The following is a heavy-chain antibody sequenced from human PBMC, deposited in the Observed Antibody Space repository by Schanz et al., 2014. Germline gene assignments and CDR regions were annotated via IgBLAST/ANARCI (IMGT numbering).Heavy chain of an antibody. Sequence: QVQLVQSGAEVKKPGSSVKVSCTASGGTFSSYTISWIRQAPGQGLEWMGRIIPVLAIADYAQKFQGRVSITAGKSTSTASVEQSSLRSEVTGVYYCARGPSQGYSDRHNIGGYCYGMDVWGQGTTVTVSS. J-gene: IGHJ6*02. D-gene: IGHD5-18*01. CDR2: IIPVLAIA. CDR3: ARGPSQGYSDRHNIGGYCYGMDV. V-gene: IGHV1-69*02. CDR1: GGTFSSYT.